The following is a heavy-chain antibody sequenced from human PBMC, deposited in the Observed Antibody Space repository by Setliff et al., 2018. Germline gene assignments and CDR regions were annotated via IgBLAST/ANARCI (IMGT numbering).Heavy chain of an antibody. Sequence: VASVKVSCKASGYTFTDYYMHWVQQAPGKGLEWMGRVDPEDGHTKYAEKFQGRITISADMSLDIAHMELGSLRAEDTAVYYCARGWRSLYSGNRGHFDSWGQGTLVTVSS. V-gene: IGHV1-69-2*01. J-gene: IGHJ4*02. CDR2: VDPEDGHT. CDR1: GYTFTDYY. D-gene: IGHD1-26*01. CDR3: ARGWRSLYSGNRGHFDS.